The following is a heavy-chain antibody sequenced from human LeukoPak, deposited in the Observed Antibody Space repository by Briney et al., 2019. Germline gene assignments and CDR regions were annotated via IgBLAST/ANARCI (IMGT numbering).Heavy chain of an antibody. Sequence: SETLSLTCAVYGESFSGYYWSWIRQPPGKGLEWIGEINHSGSTNYNPSLKSRVTISVDTSKNQFSLKLSSVTAADTAVYYCARLGYSSSWYWFDPWGQGTLVTVSS. V-gene: IGHV4-34*01. J-gene: IGHJ5*02. CDR1: GESFSGYY. CDR2: INHSGST. D-gene: IGHD6-13*01. CDR3: ARLGYSSSWYWFDP.